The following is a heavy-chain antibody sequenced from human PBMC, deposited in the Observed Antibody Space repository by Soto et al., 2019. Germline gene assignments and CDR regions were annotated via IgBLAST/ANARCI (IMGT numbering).Heavy chain of an antibody. CDR2: NLPISGVP. V-gene: IGHV1-69*12. Sequence: QVQLVQSGAEMRKPGSSVKVSCTASGGIFRKYTISWVRQAPGQGLEWMGGNLPISGVPKYAQKFRGRVTITAGESTRTVYMELTSLISEDPTIYYCSRDFYCTADCYHGGWYDPWGQGTLFTVS. J-gene: IGHJ5*02. CDR3: SRDFYCTADCYHGGWYDP. D-gene: IGHD2-21*02. CDR1: GGIFRKYT.